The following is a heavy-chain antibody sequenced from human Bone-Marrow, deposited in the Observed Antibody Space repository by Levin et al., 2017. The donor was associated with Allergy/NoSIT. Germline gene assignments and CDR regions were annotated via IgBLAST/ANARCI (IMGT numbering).Heavy chain of an antibody. CDR3: ARHYTLDV. V-gene: IGHV5-51*01. CDR1: GYTFITYY. Sequence: GESLKISCKGSGYTFITYYIAWVRQMPGKGLEWVGIIYPGDSDTRYSPSFRGQVTISADKSISTAYLQWDSLKASDTTTYYCARHYTLDVWGQGTTVTVSS. J-gene: IGHJ6*02. CDR2: IYPGDSDT.